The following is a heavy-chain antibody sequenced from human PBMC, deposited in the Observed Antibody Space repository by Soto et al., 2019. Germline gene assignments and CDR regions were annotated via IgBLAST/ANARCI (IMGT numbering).Heavy chain of an antibody. D-gene: IGHD6-13*01. CDR3: AREGSSSWSHYYYYGMDV. V-gene: IGHV1-8*01. J-gene: IGHJ6*02. CDR2: MNPNSGNT. CDR1: GYTFTSYD. Sequence: ASVKVSCKASGYTFTSYDINWVRQATGQGLEWMGWMNPNSGNTGYAQKFQGRVTMTRNTSISTAYMELSSLRSEDTAVYYCAREGSSSWSHYYYYGMDVWGQGTTVTVSS.